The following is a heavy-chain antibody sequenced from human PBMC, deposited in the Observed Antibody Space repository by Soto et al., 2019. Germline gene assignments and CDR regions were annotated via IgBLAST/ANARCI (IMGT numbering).Heavy chain of an antibody. V-gene: IGHV4-30-2*01. J-gene: IGHJ5*02. CDR3: AREARTRENWFDP. CDR1: GGSISSGGYS. CDR2: IYHSGST. Sequence: PSETLSLTCAVSGGSISSGGYSWSWIRQPPGKGLEWIGYIYHSGSTYYNPSLKSRVTISVDRPKNQFSLKLSSVTAADTAVYYCAREARTRENWFDPWGQGTLVTVSS.